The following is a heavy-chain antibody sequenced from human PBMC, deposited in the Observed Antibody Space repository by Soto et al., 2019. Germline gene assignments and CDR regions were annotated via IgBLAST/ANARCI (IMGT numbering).Heavy chain of an antibody. Sequence: QVQLQESGPGLVKPSQTLSLTCTVSGGSISSGDYYWSWIRQSPGKGLEWIGYMYYSGRTYYDPSLGGRVTIAGGTSKNQFSLKLSSVTAAGTALYFCVRYGYVYAFDIWGQGTMVTVSS. V-gene: IGHV4-30-4*01. CDR2: MYYSGRT. CDR3: VRYGYVYAFDI. CDR1: GGSISSGDYY. D-gene: IGHD5-12*01. J-gene: IGHJ3*02.